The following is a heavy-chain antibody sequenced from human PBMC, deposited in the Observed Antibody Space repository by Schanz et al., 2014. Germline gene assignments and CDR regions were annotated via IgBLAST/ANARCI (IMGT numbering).Heavy chain of an antibody. D-gene: IGHD3-10*01. V-gene: IGHV3-48*01. CDR3: AKGRFGELSAFDI. CDR1: GFGFSSYS. CDR2: ISGSSRTI. Sequence: EVQLVESGGGLIQPAGSLRLSCAASGFGFSSYSMNWVRQAPGKGLEWVSYISGSSRTIYYADSMKGRFTVSRDNAENTLYLQMNTLRAEDTAVYYCAKGRFGELSAFDIWGQGTMVTVSS. J-gene: IGHJ3*02.